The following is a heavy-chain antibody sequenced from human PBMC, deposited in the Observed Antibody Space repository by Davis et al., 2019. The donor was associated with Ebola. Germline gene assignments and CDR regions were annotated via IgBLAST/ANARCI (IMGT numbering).Heavy chain of an antibody. V-gene: IGHV4-34*01. CDR3: ARARVTWRPRVIDNSGNWFDS. J-gene: IGHJ5*01. CDR1: GGSFSDYY. Sequence: PSETLSLTCAVYGGSFSDYYWSWIRQPPGKGLEWIGEINHGGEINHGGSTNYNPSLKSRVTLSVDMSKNQFSLNVTSVTAADTAVYYCARARVTWRPRVIDNSGNWFDSWGQGALVTVSS. D-gene: IGHD2-21*01. CDR2: INHGGST.